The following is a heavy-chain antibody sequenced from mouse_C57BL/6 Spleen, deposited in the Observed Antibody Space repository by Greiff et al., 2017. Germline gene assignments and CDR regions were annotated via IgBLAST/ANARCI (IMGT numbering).Heavy chain of an antibody. CDR3: ANAYYRNYGYFDV. CDR2: ISSGSRTI. CDR1: GFTFSDYG. Sequence: EVKLMESGGGLVKPGGSLKLSCAASGFTFSDYGMHWVRHAPEKGLEWVAYISSGSRTIYYADTVNGRFTISRDNAKKTLLRQMTSLRSEETAMYYCANAYYRNYGYFDVWGTGTTVTVSS. D-gene: IGHD2-14*01. J-gene: IGHJ1*03. V-gene: IGHV5-17*01.